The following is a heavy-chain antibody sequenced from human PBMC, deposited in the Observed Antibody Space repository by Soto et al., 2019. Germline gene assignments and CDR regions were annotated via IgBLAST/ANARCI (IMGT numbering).Heavy chain of an antibody. CDR2: IWYDGSNK. J-gene: IGHJ6*04. V-gene: IGHV3-33*01. CDR3: AREEGTHRPFAI. CDR1: GFTFSSYG. D-gene: IGHD2-21*01. Sequence: PGGSLRLSCAASGFTFSSYGMHWVRQAPGKGLEWVAVIWYDGSNKYYADSVKGRFTISRDNSKNTLYLQMNSLRAEDTAVYYCAREEGTHRPFAIWGKGTTVTVSA.